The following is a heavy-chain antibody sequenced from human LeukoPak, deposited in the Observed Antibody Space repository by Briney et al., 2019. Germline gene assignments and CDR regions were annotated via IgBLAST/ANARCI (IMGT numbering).Heavy chain of an antibody. J-gene: IGHJ4*02. CDR2: LYSNGNI. D-gene: IGHD4-23*01. V-gene: IGHV3-53*01. CDR3: ARYSGDYSANLYYFDY. CDR1: GFTFSSYG. Sequence: GGSLRLSCVASGFTFSSYGMHWVRQAPGKGLEWVSVLYSNGNIHYTDSVKGRFTISRDNSKNTLYLQMNNLRAEDTAIYYCARYSGDYSANLYYFDYWGQGTLVTVSS.